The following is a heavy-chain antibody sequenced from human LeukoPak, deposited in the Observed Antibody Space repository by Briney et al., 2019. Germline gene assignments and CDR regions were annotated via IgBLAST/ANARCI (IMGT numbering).Heavy chain of an antibody. CDR1: GYTFTSYD. J-gene: IGHJ4*02. CDR2: MGPRNGYT. V-gene: IGHV1-8*01. Sequence: ASVKVSCKASGYTFTSYDINWVRQAPGQGLEWMGWMGPRNGYTGSAQRFQGRITMMRDTSISTAYMELSSLTSDDTAVYYCARGWISGAVSEHYFENWGQGTLVTVSS. CDR3: ARGWISGAVSEHYFEN. D-gene: IGHD5/OR15-5a*01.